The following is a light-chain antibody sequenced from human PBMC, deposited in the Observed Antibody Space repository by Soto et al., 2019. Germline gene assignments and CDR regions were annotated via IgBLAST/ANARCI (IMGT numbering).Light chain of an antibody. J-gene: IGLJ3*02. V-gene: IGLV3-27*01. Sequence: SYELTQPSSVSVSPGQTARITCSGDVLAKKYARWFQQKPGQAPVLVIYKDSERPSGIPERFSGSSSGTTVTLTISGAQVEDEADYYCYSAAHNNWVFGGGTKLTVL. CDR3: YSAAHNNWV. CDR1: VLAKKY. CDR2: KDS.